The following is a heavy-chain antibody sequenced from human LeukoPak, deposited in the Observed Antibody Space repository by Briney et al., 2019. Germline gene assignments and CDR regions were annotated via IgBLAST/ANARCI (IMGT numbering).Heavy chain of an antibody. J-gene: IGHJ4*02. CDR3: AREGGYNTMIKF. CDR1: GYTFTSYG. V-gene: IGHV7-4-1*02. Sequence: ASVKVSCKASGYTFTSYGMNWVRQAPGQGLEWMGWINTNTGNATYAQGFTGRFVFSLDISVSTAYLQISSLKAEDTAVYYCAREGGYNTMIKFWGQGTLVTVSS. D-gene: IGHD3-16*01. CDR2: INTNTGNA.